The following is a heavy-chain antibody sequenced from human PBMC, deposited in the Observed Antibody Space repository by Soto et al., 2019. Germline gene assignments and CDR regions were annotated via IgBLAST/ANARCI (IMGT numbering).Heavy chain of an antibody. CDR3: VGEGTRVSPHGYKTAAGDFDG. CDR2: IFHSGNS. J-gene: IGHJ4*01. CDR1: DGSITSDDYI. Sequence: PSETLSLTCTVSDGSITSDDYIWSRNRQSPERGREWSGFIFHSGNSFDNPSLSGRASSSVDTSKNQFSLTLSSMTAADTAVYYCVGEGTRVSPHGYKTAAGDFDGWGQGAMVTVSS. D-gene: IGHD3-9*01. V-gene: IGHV4-30-4*01.